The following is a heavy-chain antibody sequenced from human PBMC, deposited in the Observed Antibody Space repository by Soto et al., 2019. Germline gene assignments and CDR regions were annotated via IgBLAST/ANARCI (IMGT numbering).Heavy chain of an antibody. D-gene: IGHD6-13*01. CDR1: GYTFTSYG. J-gene: IGHJ6*03. Sequence: GASVKVSCKASGYTFTSYGISWVRQAPGQGLVWMGIINPSVGSTSYAQKFQGRVTMTRDTSTSTVYMELSSLRSEDTAVYYCARDPQREAAAELYYCMDVWGKGTTVTVSS. CDR2: INPSVGST. CDR3: ARDPQREAAAELYYCMDV. V-gene: IGHV1-46*03.